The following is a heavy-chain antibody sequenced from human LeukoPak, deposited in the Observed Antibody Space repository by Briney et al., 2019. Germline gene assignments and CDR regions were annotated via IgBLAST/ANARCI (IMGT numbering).Heavy chain of an antibody. Sequence: GGSLRLSCAASGFTFSSYAMSWVRQAPGKGLEWVSNIGTSSSTIYYADSVKGRFTISRDNAKNSLYLQMNSLRADDTAVYYCARFAAGGSYYYYMDVWGKGTTVTVSS. CDR1: GFTFSSYA. CDR2: IGTSSSTI. V-gene: IGHV3-48*01. D-gene: IGHD6-25*01. CDR3: ARFAAGGSYYYYMDV. J-gene: IGHJ6*03.